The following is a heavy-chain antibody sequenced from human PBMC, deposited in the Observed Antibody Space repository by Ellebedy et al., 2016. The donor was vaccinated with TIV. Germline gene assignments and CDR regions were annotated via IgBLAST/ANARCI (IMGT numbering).Heavy chain of an antibody. Sequence: MPSETLSLTCAAYGGSFSGFYWSWIRQPPGKGLEWIGEINHSGSANYNPSIKSRVTISVDTSKNQFSLKLSSVTAADTAVYYCARVQVTTLEGPIDYWGQGTLVTVSS. CDR3: ARVQVTTLEGPIDY. CDR2: INHSGSA. V-gene: IGHV4-34*01. CDR1: GGSFSGFY. D-gene: IGHD4-23*01. J-gene: IGHJ4*02.